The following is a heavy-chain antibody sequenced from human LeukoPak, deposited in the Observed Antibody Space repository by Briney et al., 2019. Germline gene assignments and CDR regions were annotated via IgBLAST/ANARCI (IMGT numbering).Heavy chain of an antibody. CDR1: GGSFSGYY. Sequence: SETLSLTCAVYGGSFSGYYWGWIRQPPGKGLEWIGSIYHSGSTYYNPSLKSRVTISVDTSKNQFSLKLSSVTAADTAVYYCARGVGYSSSWNAYNWFDPWGQGTLVTVSS. V-gene: IGHV4-38-2*01. J-gene: IGHJ5*02. CDR3: ARGVGYSSSWNAYNWFDP. CDR2: IYHSGST. D-gene: IGHD6-13*01.